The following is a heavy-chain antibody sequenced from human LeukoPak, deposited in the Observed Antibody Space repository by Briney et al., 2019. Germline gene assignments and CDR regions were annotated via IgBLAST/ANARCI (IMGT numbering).Heavy chain of an antibody. CDR2: IKSKTDGGTT. Sequence: GRSLRLSCVASGFAFTNAWMSWVRQAPGKGLEWVGRIKSKTDGGTTDYAAPVKGRFTISRDDSKNTLYLQMNSLKTEDTAVYYCLYYYDSSGYSTRYYFDYWGQGTLVTVSS. J-gene: IGHJ4*02. D-gene: IGHD3-22*01. V-gene: IGHV3-15*01. CDR1: GFAFTNAW. CDR3: LYYYDSSGYSTRYYFDY.